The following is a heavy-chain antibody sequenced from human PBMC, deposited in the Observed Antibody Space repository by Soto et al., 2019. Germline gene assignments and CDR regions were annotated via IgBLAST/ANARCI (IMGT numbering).Heavy chain of an antibody. D-gene: IGHD2-15*01. CDR1: GYSFTTYY. J-gene: IGHJ3*01. CDR2: INPNGGST. CDR3: AAFCSSGGCPPGPWG. V-gene: IGHV1-46*03. Sequence: QVVQSGAEVRKPGASVKVSCKASGYSFTTYYIHWFRQAPGQGLEWMAIINPNGGSTNYAQKFQGRVAVTRDMSASTVYMELSSLRSDDTTVYSRAAFCSSGGCPPGPWGWGRGTMVTVSS.